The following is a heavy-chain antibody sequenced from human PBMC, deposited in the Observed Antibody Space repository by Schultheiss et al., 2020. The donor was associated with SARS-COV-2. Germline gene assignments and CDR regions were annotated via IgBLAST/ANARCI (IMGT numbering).Heavy chain of an antibody. CDR3: ARVRLLWFGELKPYYYYGMDV. Sequence: GESLKISCAASGFTFSDYYMSWIRQAPGKGLEWVSYISSSGSTIYYADSVKGRFTISRDNSKNTLYLQMNSLRAEDTAVYYCARVRLLWFGELKPYYYYGMDVWGQGTTVTVSS. CDR2: ISSSGSTI. D-gene: IGHD3-10*01. J-gene: IGHJ6*02. CDR1: GFTFSDYY. V-gene: IGHV3-11*04.